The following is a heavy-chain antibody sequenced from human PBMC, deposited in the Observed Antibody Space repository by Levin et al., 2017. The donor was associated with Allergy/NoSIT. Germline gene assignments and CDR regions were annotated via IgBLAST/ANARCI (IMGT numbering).Heavy chain of an antibody. V-gene: IGHV3-21*01. D-gene: IGHD1-14*01. CDR3: SRDLSFGNPQGFDC. CDR2: ISSTSTYI. CDR1: GFTFRSYS. J-gene: IGHJ4*02. Sequence: PGGSLRLSCAASGFTFRSYSMNWVRQAPGKGLEWVSTISSTSTYINYAESMKGRFTISRDNAKNSVYLQMSSLRAEDTAVYYCSRDLSFGNPQGFDCWGQGTLVTVSS.